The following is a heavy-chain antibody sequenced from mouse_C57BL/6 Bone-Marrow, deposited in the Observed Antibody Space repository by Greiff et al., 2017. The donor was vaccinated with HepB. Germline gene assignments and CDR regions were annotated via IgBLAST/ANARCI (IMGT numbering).Heavy chain of an antibody. J-gene: IGHJ1*03. CDR3: ERHGSSPHWYFDV. CDR2: ISSGGSYT. D-gene: IGHD1-1*01. V-gene: IGHV5-6*01. Sequence: EVQRVEPGGDLVKPGGSLKLSCAASGFTFSSYGMSWVRQTPDKRLEWVATISSGGSYTYYPDSVKGRFTISRDNAKNTLYLQMSSLKSEDTAMYYCERHGSSPHWYFDVWGTGTTVTVSA. CDR1: GFTFSSYG.